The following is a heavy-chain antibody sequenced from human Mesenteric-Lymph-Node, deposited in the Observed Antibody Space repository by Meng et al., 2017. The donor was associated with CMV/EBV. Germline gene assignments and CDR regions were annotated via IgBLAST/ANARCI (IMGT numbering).Heavy chain of an antibody. D-gene: IGHD6-19*01. CDR1: GFTFSNYW. J-gene: IGHJ3*02. V-gene: IGHV3-7*01. Sequence: GESLKISCAASGFTFSNYWMMWVRQSPGRGLEWVAHIKPDGSEKDYVDSVKGRSTISRDDANNFVYLQMNTLRVEDTAVYYCARVQVVDGTSPYRAFDIWGLGTEVTVSS. CDR3: ARVQVVDGTSPYRAFDI. CDR2: IKPDGSEK.